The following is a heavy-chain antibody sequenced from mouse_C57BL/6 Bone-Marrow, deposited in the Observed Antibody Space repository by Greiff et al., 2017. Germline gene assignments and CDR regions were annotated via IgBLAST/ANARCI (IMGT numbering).Heavy chain of an antibody. J-gene: IGHJ1*03. V-gene: IGHV5-17*01. Sequence: VQLKESGGGLVKPGGSLKLSCAASGFTFSDYGMHWVRQAPEKGLEWVAYISSGSSTIYYADTVKGRFTISRDNAKNTLFLQMTSLRSEDTAMYYCARGGGSSSYWYFDVWGTGTTVTVSS. CDR3: ARGGGSSSYWYFDV. CDR2: ISSGSSTI. D-gene: IGHD1-1*01. CDR1: GFTFSDYG.